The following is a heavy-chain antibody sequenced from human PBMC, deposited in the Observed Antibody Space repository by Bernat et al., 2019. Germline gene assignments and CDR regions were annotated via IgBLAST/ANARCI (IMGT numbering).Heavy chain of an antibody. J-gene: IGHJ4*02. CDR3: ASLSCGSRPCSDY. D-gene: IGHD2-2*01. CDR2: IKSDGSIT. Sequence: EVQLVESGGGLVQPGGSLRLSCAASGFTFSSNWMHWVRQAPGKGLVWVSSIKSDGSITTYADSVKGRFTISRDNAKNTLYLQMNSLRAEDTAVYFCASLSCGSRPCSDYWGQGTLVTVSS. CDR1: GFTFSSNW. V-gene: IGHV3-74*01.